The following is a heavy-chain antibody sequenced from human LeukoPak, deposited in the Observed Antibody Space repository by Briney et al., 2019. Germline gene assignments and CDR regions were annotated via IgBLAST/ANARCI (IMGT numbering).Heavy chain of an antibody. V-gene: IGHV4-4*07. CDR3: AREVEQQLPSYWHFDP. CDR1: GGSIHGFY. CDR2: MYSNGPT. J-gene: IGHJ2*01. D-gene: IGHD6-13*01. Sequence: SETLSLTCSVSGGSIHGFYWSWIRQPAGKGLQWIARMYSNGPTHYNSSLKNRVSLSVDTSKNYISLKLTSATAADSAVYYCAREVEQQLPSYWHFDPWGRGTLVTVSS.